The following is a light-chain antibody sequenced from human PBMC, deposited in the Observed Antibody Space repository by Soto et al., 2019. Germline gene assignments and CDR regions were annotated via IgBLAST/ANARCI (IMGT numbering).Light chain of an antibody. V-gene: IGKV1-9*01. Sequence: IQLTQSPSSLSASVGARVTITCRASQGMNKFLAWYQQRPGKAPQLPVYGASTLQSGVPSRFSGSGSGTDFTLTISSLQPEDFATYYCQQLTNFRFTFGQGTKLDIK. CDR3: QQLTNFRFT. CDR1: QGMNKF. CDR2: GAS. J-gene: IGKJ2*01.